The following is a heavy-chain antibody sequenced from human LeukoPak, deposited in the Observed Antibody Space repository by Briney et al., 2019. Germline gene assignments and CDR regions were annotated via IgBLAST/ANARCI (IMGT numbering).Heavy chain of an antibody. CDR3: ARGREGDIRFSSAL. CDR1: GYTFTGYY. J-gene: IGHJ6*04. CDR2: INPNSGGT. D-gene: IGHD3-3*01. Sequence: ASVKVSCKASGYTFTGYYMHWVRQAPGQGLEWMGWINPNSGGTNYAQKFQGRVTMTRDTSISTAYMELSRLRSDDTAVYYCARGREGDIRFSSALWGKGTTVTVSS. V-gene: IGHV1-2*02.